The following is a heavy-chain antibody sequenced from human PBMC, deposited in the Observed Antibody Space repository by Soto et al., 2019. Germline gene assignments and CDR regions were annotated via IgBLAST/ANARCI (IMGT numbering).Heavy chain of an antibody. CDR1: GFTFSTYG. Sequence: PGGSLRLSCGASGFTFSTYGMHWVRQAPGKGLEWVAALSHDESNKFYAASVKGRFTISRDNSKNTLYLEMFSLRAEDTAVYYCVKEGRGSSTSCSRCYGLDVWGQGTTVTGS. CDR3: VKEGRGSSTSCSRCYGLDV. CDR2: LSHDESNK. J-gene: IGHJ6*02. V-gene: IGHV3-30*18. D-gene: IGHD2-2*01.